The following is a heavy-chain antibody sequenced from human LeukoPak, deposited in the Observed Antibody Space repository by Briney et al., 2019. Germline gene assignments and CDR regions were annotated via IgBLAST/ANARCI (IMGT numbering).Heavy chain of an antibody. D-gene: IGHD2-15*01. J-gene: IGHJ4*02. CDR3: ARAPCHNAGCSFFDY. V-gene: IGHV3-11*01. CDR2: IGTSGSPI. Sequence: GGSLRLSCAASGFTFSDYYMSWIRQAPGKGLEWVSYIGTSGSPISYADSVKGRFTISRDNAYNSLYLQMNSLRADDTAVYYCARAPCHNAGCSFFDYWGQGILVTVSS. CDR1: GFTFSDYY.